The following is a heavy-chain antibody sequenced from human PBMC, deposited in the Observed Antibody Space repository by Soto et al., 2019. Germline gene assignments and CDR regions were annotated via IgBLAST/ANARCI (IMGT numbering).Heavy chain of an antibody. V-gene: IGHV4-39*07. CDR2: IYYSGST. Sequence: PSETLSLTCTVSGGSISSDSYYWGWIRQSPEKGLEWIASIYYSGSTNYNPSLKSRVTISVDTSKNQFSLKLSSVTAADTAVYYCARIDSSGWTWGWFDPWGQGTLVTV. CDR1: GGSISSDSYY. J-gene: IGHJ5*02. CDR3: ARIDSSGWTWGWFDP. D-gene: IGHD6-19*01.